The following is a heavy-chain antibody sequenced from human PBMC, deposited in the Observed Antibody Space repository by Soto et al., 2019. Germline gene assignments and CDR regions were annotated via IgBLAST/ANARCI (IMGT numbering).Heavy chain of an antibody. V-gene: IGHV3-15*01. CDR1: GLSFSNAW. D-gene: IGHD1-26*01. J-gene: IGHJ6*02. CDR2: IQSKTDGVTA. Sequence: GSLRLSCAPSGLSFSNAWMLWVRPLPGKWVEWGGPIQSKTDGVTADYAAPVKGRFTISIDYSKSTLYLQMNSLKTVDTAMFYYTTWSYSVDVWGQGTTVTVS. CDR3: TTWSYSVDV.